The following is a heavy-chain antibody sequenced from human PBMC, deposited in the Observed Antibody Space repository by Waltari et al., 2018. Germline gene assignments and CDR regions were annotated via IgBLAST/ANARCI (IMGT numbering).Heavy chain of an antibody. Sequence: EVQLVESGGGLVQPGGSLRLSCAASGFTVSSNYMSWVRQAPGKGLGWVPVIYSGGSTYYADSVKGRFTISRHKSKNTLYLQMNSLRAEDTAVYYCAGDYYDSSGYRHWGQGTLVTVSS. CDR3: AGDYYDSSGYRH. J-gene: IGHJ4*02. D-gene: IGHD3-22*01. CDR1: GFTVSSNY. CDR2: IYSGGST. V-gene: IGHV3-53*04.